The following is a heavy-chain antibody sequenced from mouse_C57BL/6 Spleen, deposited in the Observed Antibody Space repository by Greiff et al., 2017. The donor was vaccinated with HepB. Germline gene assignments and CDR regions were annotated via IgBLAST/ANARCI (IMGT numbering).Heavy chain of an antibody. D-gene: IGHD2-4*01. CDR2: IDPSDSET. Sequence: QVQLQQPGAELVRPGSSVKLSCKASGYTFTSYWMHWVKQRPIQGLEWIGNIDPSDSETHYNQKFKDKATLTVDKSSSTAYMQLSSLTSEDSAVYYCARWGYDYDGAYWGQGTLVTVSA. J-gene: IGHJ3*01. CDR1: GYTFTSYW. V-gene: IGHV1-52*01. CDR3: ARWGYDYDGAY.